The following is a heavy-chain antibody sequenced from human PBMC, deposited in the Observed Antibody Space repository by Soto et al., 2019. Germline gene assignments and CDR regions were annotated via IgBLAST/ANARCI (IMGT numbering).Heavy chain of an antibody. CDR1: GFTFDDYA. V-gene: IGHV3-9*01. Sequence: GGSLRLSCAASGFTFDDYAMHWVRQAPGKGLEWVSGISWNSGSIGYADSVKGRFTISRDNAKNSLYLQMNSLRAEDTALYYCAKDPFQFYYYYYMDVWGKGTTVTVSS. CDR2: ISWNSGSI. J-gene: IGHJ6*03. CDR3: AKDPFQFYYYYYMDV.